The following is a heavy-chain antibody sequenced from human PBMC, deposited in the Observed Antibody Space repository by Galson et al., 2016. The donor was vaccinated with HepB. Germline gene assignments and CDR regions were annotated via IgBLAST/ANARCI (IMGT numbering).Heavy chain of an antibody. V-gene: IGHV4-61*08. D-gene: IGHD6-19*01. CDR3: ARDMAVAGTDWGDP. CDR1: GSSVTSGVYY. J-gene: IGHJ5*02. Sequence: SETLSLTCNVSGSSVTSGVYYWTWIRQPPGKGLEWIGYIYYDWGSSYNPSLKSRVTIWIDTSKNQFSLKLTSITPADTAVYYCARDMAVAGTDWGDPGGRGALVPVSS. CDR2: IYYDWGS.